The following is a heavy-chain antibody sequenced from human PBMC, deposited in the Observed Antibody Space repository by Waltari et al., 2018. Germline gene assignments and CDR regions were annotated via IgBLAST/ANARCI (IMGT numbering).Heavy chain of an antibody. D-gene: IGHD3-3*01. CDR3: ARGRRDNYDFWSGYLGYYYYYGMDV. Sequence: LSCAASGFTFSSYWMSWVRQAPGKGLEWVANIKQDGSEKYYVDSVKGRFTISRDNAKNSLYLQMNSLRAEDTAVYYCARGRRDNYDFWSGYLGYYYYYGMDVWGQGTTVTVSS. CDR1: GFTFSSYW. J-gene: IGHJ6*02. V-gene: IGHV3-7*01. CDR2: IKQDGSEK.